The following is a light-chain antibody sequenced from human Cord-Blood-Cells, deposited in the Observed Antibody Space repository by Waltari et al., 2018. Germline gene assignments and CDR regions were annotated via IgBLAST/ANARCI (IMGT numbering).Light chain of an antibody. J-gene: IGKJ4*01. V-gene: IGKV3-11*01. CDR2: DAS. CDR1: QSVSSY. CDR3: QQRSNWLT. Sequence: EIVLTHSPATLSLSPGDRATLSCRASQSVSSYLACYQQKPGQAPRLLIYDASSRATGIPARCSGSGSGTDFTLTISSLEPEDFAVYYCQQRSNWLTFGGGTKVEIK.